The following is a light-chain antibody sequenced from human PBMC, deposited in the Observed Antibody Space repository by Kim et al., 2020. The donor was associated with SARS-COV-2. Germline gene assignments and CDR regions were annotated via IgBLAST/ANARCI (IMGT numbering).Light chain of an antibody. Sequence: SASVGDRVAITCRASQTISPYLAWYQQKPGKAPKLLIYKTTDLESGVPPRFSGSGSGAEFTLSISSLQPDDFATYYCQHYISFPYTFGQGTKLEI. CDR3: QHYISFPYT. J-gene: IGKJ2*01. V-gene: IGKV1-5*03. CDR2: KTT. CDR1: QTISPY.